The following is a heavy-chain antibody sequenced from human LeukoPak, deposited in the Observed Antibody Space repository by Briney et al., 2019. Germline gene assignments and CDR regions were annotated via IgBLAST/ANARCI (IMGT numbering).Heavy chain of an antibody. D-gene: IGHD1-26*01. CDR1: GYTFTGYY. CDR2: INTNTGNP. V-gene: IGHV7-4-1*02. J-gene: IGHJ6*03. Sequence: ASVKVSCKASGYTFTGYYVHWVRQAPGQGLEWMGWINTNTGNPTYAQGFTGRFVFSLDTSVSTAYLQISSLKAEDTAVYYCAREGGTKPDSLLYYYYYYMDVWGKGTTVTVSS. CDR3: AREGGTKPDSLLYYYYYYMDV.